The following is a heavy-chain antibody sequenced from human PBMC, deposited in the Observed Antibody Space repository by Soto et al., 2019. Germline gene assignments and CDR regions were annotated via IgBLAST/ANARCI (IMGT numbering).Heavy chain of an antibody. Sequence: PGGSLRLSCKASGFNFRSYAMSWVRQAPGKGLEWVSIISSNGESTYHTDATYYADSVRGRFSISRDNSKNTLYLQMNSLRADDTAVYYCAKDQQPEGPSFFFSPVSTPDGMDVWGQGTTVTVSS. CDR1: GFNFRSYA. D-gene: IGHD2-15*01. CDR3: AKDQQPEGPSFFFSPVSTPDGMDV. J-gene: IGHJ6*02. V-gene: IGHV3-23*01. CDR2: ISSNGEST.